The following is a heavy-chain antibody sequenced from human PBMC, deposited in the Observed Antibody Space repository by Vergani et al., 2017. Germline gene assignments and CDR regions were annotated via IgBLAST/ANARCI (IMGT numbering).Heavy chain of an antibody. CDR1: GFSFSGYW. CDR2: IKSDGSIT. CDR3: ARVDGVVTAPFDY. Sequence: EVQLVESGGGLIHPGGSLRLSCEGSGFSFSGYWMHWVRQSPEKGLVWVSRIKSDGSITNYADSVKGRFTISRDNAKNSLYLQMNSLRAEDTAVYYCARVDGVVTAPFDYWGQGTLVTVSS. J-gene: IGHJ4*02. V-gene: IGHV3-74*01. D-gene: IGHD2-21*02.